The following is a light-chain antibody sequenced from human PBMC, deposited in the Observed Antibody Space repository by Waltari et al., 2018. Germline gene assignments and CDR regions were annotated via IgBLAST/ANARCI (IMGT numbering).Light chain of an antibody. V-gene: IGLV6-57*04. CDR1: SGSIASNY. CDR3: QSYYGTDWV. Sequence: NFMLTQPHSVSESPGKTVTISCTRSSGSIASNYVQWYQQRPGSAPTTVIHENNQRPSGVSDRFSGSIDSSSNAAPLTISGLKAEDEADYYCQSYYGTDWVFGGGTKLTVL. CDR2: ENN. J-gene: IGLJ3*02.